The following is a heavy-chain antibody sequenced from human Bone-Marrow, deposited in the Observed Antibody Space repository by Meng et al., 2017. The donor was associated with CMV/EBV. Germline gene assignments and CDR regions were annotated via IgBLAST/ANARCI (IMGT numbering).Heavy chain of an antibody. J-gene: IGHJ4*02. CDR2: INHSGST. CDR3: ARNGATMIVVVVGPYFDY. Sequence: GSFSGYYWSWIRQPPGKGLEWIGEINHSGSTNYNPSLKSRVTISVDTSKNQFSLKLSSVTAADTAVYYCARNGATMIVVVVGPYFDYWGQGTLVTVSS. CDR1: GSFSGYY. D-gene: IGHD3-22*01. V-gene: IGHV4-34*01.